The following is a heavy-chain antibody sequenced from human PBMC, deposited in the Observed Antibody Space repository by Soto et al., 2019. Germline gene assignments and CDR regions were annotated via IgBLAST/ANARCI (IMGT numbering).Heavy chain of an antibody. CDR1: GFTFSSYG. J-gene: IGHJ3*02. CDR3: AREDYYDSSGYPDAFDI. CDR2: IWYDGSNK. Sequence: PGGSLRLSCAASGFTFSSYGMHWVRQAPGKGLEWVAVIWYDGSNKYYADSVKGRFTISRDNSKNTLYLQMNSLRAEDTAVYYCAREDYYDSSGYPDAFDIWGQGTMVTVSS. V-gene: IGHV3-33*01. D-gene: IGHD3-22*01.